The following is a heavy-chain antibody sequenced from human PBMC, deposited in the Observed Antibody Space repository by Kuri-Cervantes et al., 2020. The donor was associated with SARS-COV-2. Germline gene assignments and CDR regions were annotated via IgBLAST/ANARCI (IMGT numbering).Heavy chain of an antibody. CDR3: ARDLVVPAASGTDY. J-gene: IGHJ4*02. CDR1: GGTFSSYA. V-gene: IGHV1-69*04. CDR2: IIPILGTA. D-gene: IGHD2-2*01. Sequence: SVKVSCKASGGTFSSYAISWVRQAPGQGLEWMGRIIPILGTANYAQKFQGRVTITADKSTSTAYMELSSLRSEDTAVYYCARDLVVPAASGTDYWGQGTPVTVSS.